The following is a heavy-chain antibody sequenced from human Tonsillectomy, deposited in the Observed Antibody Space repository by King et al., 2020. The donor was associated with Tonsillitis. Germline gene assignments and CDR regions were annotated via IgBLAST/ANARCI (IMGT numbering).Heavy chain of an antibody. CDR1: GGTFSSHA. CDR3: AREGTGTSGAADY. V-gene: IGHV1-69*09. Sequence: VQLVESGAEVKKPGSSVKVSCKASGGTFSSHAISWVRQAPGQGLEWMGRIIPILGFTNYAQKFQGRVTLTADKSTSITYMEVSSLGSEDTAVYYCAREGTGTSGAADYGGQGTLGTVSS. J-gene: IGHJ4*02. D-gene: IGHD1-1*01. CDR2: IIPILGFT.